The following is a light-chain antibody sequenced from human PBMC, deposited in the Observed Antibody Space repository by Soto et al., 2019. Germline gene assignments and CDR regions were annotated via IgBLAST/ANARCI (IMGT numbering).Light chain of an antibody. CDR1: QSVDSRF. Sequence: ESMLTQSPGTLSLSPGERVTLSCRASQSVDSRFLTWYQQKPGQTPRLLIYGASIRATGIPDRFSGSGSGTDFTLIISRVEPEDSAVYYCLQFGTSPPAFTFGQGTKLEI. V-gene: IGKV3-20*01. CDR2: GAS. CDR3: LQFGTSPPAFT. J-gene: IGKJ2*01.